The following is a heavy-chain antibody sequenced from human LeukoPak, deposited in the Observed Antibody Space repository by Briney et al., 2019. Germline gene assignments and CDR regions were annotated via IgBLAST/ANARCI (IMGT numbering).Heavy chain of an antibody. D-gene: IGHD4-11*01. CDR3: ARVGGGSKSYYYMDV. Sequence: GRSLRLSCAASGFTFSIYTMHWVRQAPGKELEWVAVISYDGSNKYYADSVKGRFTISRDNSKNTVYVQMNSLRAEDTAVYYCARVGGGSKSYYYMDVWGKGTTVTVSS. CDR2: ISYDGSNK. J-gene: IGHJ6*03. CDR1: GFTFSIYT. V-gene: IGHV3-30-3*01.